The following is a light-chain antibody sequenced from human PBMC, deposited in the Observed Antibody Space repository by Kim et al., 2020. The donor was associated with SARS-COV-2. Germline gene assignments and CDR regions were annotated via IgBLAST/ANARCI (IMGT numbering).Light chain of an antibody. CDR3: QQNNSYSRT. J-gene: IGKJ1*01. Sequence: DIQMTQSPSTLSASVGDRVTITCRASQSISSYLTWYQQKPGKAPKLLIYDASSLESGVPSRFSGSGSGTEFTLTISSLQPDDFATYYCQQNNSYSRTFGQGTKVDIK. CDR1: QSISSY. CDR2: DAS. V-gene: IGKV1-5*01.